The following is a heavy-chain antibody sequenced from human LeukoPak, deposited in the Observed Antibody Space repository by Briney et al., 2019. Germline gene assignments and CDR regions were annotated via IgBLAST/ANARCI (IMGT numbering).Heavy chain of an antibody. V-gene: IGHV5-51*01. CDR3: ARSTSGSFDS. J-gene: IGHJ4*02. Sequence: GEPLKISCKASGYSFTDYWIGWVRQTPGKGLEWMAIIYPGDSDSRYTYSPSFQGQVTISADKSISTTYLQWSSLKASDTAMYYCARSTSGSFDSWGQGTPVTVSS. CDR2: IYPGDSDS. CDR1: GYSFTDYW. D-gene: IGHD3-10*01.